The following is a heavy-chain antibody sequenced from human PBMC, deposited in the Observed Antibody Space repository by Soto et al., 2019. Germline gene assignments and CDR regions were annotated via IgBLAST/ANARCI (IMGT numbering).Heavy chain of an antibody. CDR1: GYTFTSYA. Sequence: GXSVKVSCKASGYTFTSYAMHWVRHTPGQRLEWMGWINPSNGNTKYAQKFQGRVTMTRDTSTSTAYVELSSMTYEDSAIYYCARNKWNTGDFDYWGHGTLVTVSS. V-gene: IGHV1-3*01. CDR2: INPSNGNT. J-gene: IGHJ4*01. D-gene: IGHD1-20*01. CDR3: ARNKWNTGDFDY.